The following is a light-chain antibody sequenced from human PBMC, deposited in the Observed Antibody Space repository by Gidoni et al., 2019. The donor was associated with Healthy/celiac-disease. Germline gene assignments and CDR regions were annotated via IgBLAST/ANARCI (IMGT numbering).Light chain of an antibody. V-gene: IGLV1-47*01. J-gene: IGLJ1*01. Sequence: QSVLTQPPSASGTPGQRVTISCSGSSSNIGSNYVYWYQQLPGTAPKLLIYRNNQRPLGVPDRFSGSKSGTSASLAISGLRSEDEADYYCAAWDDSLSVYVFGTGTKVTVL. CDR1: SSNIGSNY. CDR3: AAWDDSLSVYV. CDR2: RNN.